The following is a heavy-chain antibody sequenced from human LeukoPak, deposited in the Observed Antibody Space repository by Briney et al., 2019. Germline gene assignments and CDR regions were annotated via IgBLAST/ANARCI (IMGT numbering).Heavy chain of an antibody. D-gene: IGHD2-15*01. CDR2: INHSGST. CDR3: ARRRLGYCSGGSCSGIGY. CDR1: GGSFSGYY. Sequence: SETLSLTCAVYGGSFSGYYWNWIRQPPGKGLEWIGEINHSGSTNYNPSLKSRVTISVDTSKNQFSLNLTSVTAADTAVYYCARRRLGYCSGGSCSGIGYWGQGTLVTVSS. V-gene: IGHV4-34*01. J-gene: IGHJ4*02.